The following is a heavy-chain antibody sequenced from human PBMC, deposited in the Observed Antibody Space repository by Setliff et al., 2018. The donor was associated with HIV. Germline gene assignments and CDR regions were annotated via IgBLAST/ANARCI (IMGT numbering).Heavy chain of an antibody. V-gene: IGHV3-7*01. CDR3: AKVLLFGVDVFDI. CDR1: GFTFSSYW. D-gene: IGHD3-10*02. Sequence: GGSLRLSCAASGFTFSSYWMSWVRQAPGKGPEWVANIKTDGSEKFYVDSVKGRFTISRDNAKNSLYLQMNSLRAEDTAVYYCAKVLLFGVDVFDIWGQGTMVTVSS. CDR2: IKTDGSEK. J-gene: IGHJ3*02.